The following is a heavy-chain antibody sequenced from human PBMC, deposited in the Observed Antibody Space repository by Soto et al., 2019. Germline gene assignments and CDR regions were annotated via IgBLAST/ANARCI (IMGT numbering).Heavy chain of an antibody. Sequence: SETLSLTCTVSGGSIINGRYYWGWIRQPPGKGLEWIATIYHSGSTYYNPSLKSRVTISVDTSKNQFSLRLNSVTAADTAVYYCATRTIFYDYSGPDYWGQGSLVTVSS. D-gene: IGHD3-16*01. CDR2: IYHSGST. J-gene: IGHJ4*02. CDR3: ATRTIFYDYSGPDY. V-gene: IGHV4-39*01. CDR1: GGSIINGRYY.